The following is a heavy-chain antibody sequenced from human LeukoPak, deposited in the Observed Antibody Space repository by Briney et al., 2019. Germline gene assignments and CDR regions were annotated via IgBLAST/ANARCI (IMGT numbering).Heavy chain of an antibody. D-gene: IGHD4-23*01. J-gene: IGHJ2*01. V-gene: IGHV3-53*01. CDR2: IYSGGST. CDR1: GFTVSSNY. CDR3: ARERGGNLPHWYFDL. Sequence: GGSLRLSCAASGFTVSSNYMSWVRQAPGKGLEWVSVIYSGGSTYYADSVKGRFTISRDSSKNTLYLQMNSLRAEDTAVYYCARERGGNLPHWYFDLWGRGTLVTVSS.